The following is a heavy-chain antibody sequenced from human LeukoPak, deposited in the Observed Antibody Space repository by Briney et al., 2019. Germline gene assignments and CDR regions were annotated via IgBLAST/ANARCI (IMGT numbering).Heavy chain of an antibody. Sequence: GGSLRLSCAASGFTFDDYAMHWVRQAPGKGLEWVSLISWDGGSTYYADSVKGRFTISRDNSKNSLYLQMNSLRAEDTALYYCAKDIGPSGYDYGYYFDYWGQGTLVTVSS. CDR3: AKDIGPSGYDYGYYFDY. CDR2: ISWDGGST. J-gene: IGHJ4*02. CDR1: GFTFDDYA. V-gene: IGHV3-43D*03. D-gene: IGHD5-12*01.